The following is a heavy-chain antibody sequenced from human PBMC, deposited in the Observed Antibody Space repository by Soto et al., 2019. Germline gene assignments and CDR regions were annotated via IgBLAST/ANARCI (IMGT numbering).Heavy chain of an antibody. J-gene: IGHJ4*02. Sequence: GGSLRLSCAASGFAFSSYAMTWVRQAPWKGLECVSIITSTGDSTVYAGSVKGRFTMSRDNSKSTLYLQMDSLRVEDTAEYYCAKGSLKYCSSGRCYPLDSWGQGALVTVSS. CDR2: ITSTGDST. CDR1: GFAFSSYA. V-gene: IGHV3-23*01. D-gene: IGHD2-15*01. CDR3: AKGSLKYCSSGRCYPLDS.